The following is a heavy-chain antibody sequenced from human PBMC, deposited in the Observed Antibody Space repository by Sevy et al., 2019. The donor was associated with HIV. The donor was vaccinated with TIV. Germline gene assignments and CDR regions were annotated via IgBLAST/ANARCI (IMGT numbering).Heavy chain of an antibody. CDR1: GGSISSGNYL. V-gene: IGHV4-39*01. CDR3: ARNFDY. J-gene: IGHJ4*02. Sequence: KASETLSLTCTVSGGSISSGNYLWSWIRQTPGKGLEWIGTVHYSGRTYYNPSLKSRVTISEDTSKNQFSLNLNSVTAADTAVYFCARNFDYWGQGTLVTVSS. CDR2: VHYSGRT.